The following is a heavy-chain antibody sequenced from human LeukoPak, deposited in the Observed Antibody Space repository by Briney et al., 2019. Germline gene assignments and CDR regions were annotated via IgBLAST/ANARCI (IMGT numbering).Heavy chain of an antibody. CDR3: TRSGSTASDY. V-gene: IGHV4-61*02. Sequence: PSETLSLTCTVSGDSISSDTYYWSWIRQPAGKGLGWIGRIYSSGSTNYNPSLKSRVTISVDKSKNQFSLKLSSVTATDAAVYYCTRSGSTASDYWGQGTLVTVSS. CDR1: GDSISSDTYY. J-gene: IGHJ4*02. D-gene: IGHD5/OR15-5a*01. CDR2: IYSSGST.